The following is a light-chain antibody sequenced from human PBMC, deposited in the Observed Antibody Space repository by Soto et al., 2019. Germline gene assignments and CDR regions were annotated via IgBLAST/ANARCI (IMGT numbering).Light chain of an antibody. CDR1: QSVSSN. CDR3: QQYNKWPFPSWT. J-gene: IGKJ1*01. V-gene: IGKV3-15*01. CDR2: GAS. Sequence: EIVMTQSPATLSVSPGERATLSCRASQSVSSNLAWYQQKPGQAPRLLIYGASTRATGIPARFSGSGSGTEFTITISSLQSEDFAVYYCQQYNKWPFPSWTLGQGTKVEIK.